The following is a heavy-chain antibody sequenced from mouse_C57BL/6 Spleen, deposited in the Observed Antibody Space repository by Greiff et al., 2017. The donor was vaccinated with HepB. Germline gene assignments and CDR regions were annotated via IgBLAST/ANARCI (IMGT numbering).Heavy chain of an antibody. CDR1: GFTFSDYY. J-gene: IGHJ2*01. CDR3: ARADSSGFDY. CDR2: INYDGSST. Sequence: EVMLVESEGGLVQPGSSMKLSCTASGFTFSDYYMAWVRQVPEKGLEWVANINYDGSSTYYLDSLKSRFIISRDNAKNILYLQMSSLKSEDTATYYCARADSSGFDYWGQGTTLTVSS. V-gene: IGHV5-16*01. D-gene: IGHD3-2*02.